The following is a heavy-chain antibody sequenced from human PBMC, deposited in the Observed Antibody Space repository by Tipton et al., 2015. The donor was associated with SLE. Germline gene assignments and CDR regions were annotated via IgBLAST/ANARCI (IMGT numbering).Heavy chain of an antibody. CDR2: LSYSGST. CDR3: ARDPKY. J-gene: IGHJ4*02. Sequence: TLSLTCTVSGGSISSNTWWSWIRQSPEKGLEWIGYLSYSGSTNYNPSLESRVTISVDTSKNQFSLKLTSVTAADTAVYYCARDPKYWGQGTLVIVSS. V-gene: IGHV4-59*12. CDR1: GGSISSNTW.